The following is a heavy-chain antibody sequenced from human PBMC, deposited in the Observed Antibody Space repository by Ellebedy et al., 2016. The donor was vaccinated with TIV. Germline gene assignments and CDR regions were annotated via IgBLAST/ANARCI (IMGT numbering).Heavy chain of an antibody. CDR1: GGSVSSGSYY. J-gene: IGHJ4*02. D-gene: IGHD1-1*01. CDR3: ARDRGDNWNDSWRTFFDY. Sequence: SETLSLXXTVSGGSVSSGSYYWSWIRQPPGKGLEWIGFIYCSGSTNYNPSLKSRVTISVDTSKNQFSLKLSSVTAADTAVYYCARDRGDNWNDSWRTFFDYWGQGTLVTVSS. V-gene: IGHV4-61*01. CDR2: IYCSGST.